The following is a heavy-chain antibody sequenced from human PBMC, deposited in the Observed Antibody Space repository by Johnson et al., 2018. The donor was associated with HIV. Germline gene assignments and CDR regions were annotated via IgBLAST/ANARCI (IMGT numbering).Heavy chain of an antibody. CDR3: TREVGEDDYYDSGGDAFDI. Sequence: VQLVESGGGLVQPGGSLRLACAASGFTFSSYAMNWVRQAPGKGLEWVSAISGSGGSTYYADSVKGRFTISRDNPKNTRDLQMNRLRAEDTAVYYCTREVGEDDYYDSGGDAFDIWGQGTMVTVSS. CDR1: GFTFSSYA. D-gene: IGHD3-22*01. V-gene: IGHV3-23*04. J-gene: IGHJ3*02. CDR2: ISGSGGST.